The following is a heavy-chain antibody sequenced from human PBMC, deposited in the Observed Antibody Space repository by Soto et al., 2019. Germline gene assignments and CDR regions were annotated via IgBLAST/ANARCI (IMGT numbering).Heavy chain of an antibody. J-gene: IGHJ5*02. D-gene: IGHD3-3*01. CDR3: ARESRFLEWLSLNWFDP. V-gene: IGHV3-30*03. CDR2: ISWDGSNK. CDR1: GFTFSSYG. Sequence: GGSLRLSCAASGFTFSSYGMHWVRQAPGKGLEWVALISWDGSNKYYPDSVKGRFTISRDNSKNSLYLQMNSLRDEDTAVYYCARESRFLEWLSLNWFDPWGQGTLVTVSS.